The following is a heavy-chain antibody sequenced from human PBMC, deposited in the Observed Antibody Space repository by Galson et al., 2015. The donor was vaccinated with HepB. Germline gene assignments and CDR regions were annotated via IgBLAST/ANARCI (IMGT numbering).Heavy chain of an antibody. J-gene: IGHJ4*02. CDR3: ARGYGYFDY. D-gene: IGHD6-13*01. V-gene: IGHV4-30-2*01. CDR2: IYHSGST. CDR1: GGSISSGGYS. Sequence: TLSLTCAVSGGSISSGGYSWSWIRQPPGKGLEWIGYIYHSGSTYYNPSLKSRVTISVDRSKNQFSLKLSSVTAADTAVYYCARGYGYFDYWGQGTLVTVSS.